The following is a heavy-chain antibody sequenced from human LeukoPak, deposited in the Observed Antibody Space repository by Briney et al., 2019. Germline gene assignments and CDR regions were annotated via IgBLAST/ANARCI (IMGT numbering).Heavy chain of an antibody. D-gene: IGHD2-21*02. V-gene: IGHV3-15*01. CDR3: GSDYYFDY. J-gene: IGHJ4*02. CDR1: GFTFSDYG. CDR2: IKSKTDGGTT. Sequence: GGSLRLSCAASGFTFSDYGMSWVRQAPGKGLEWVGRIKSKTDGGTTDYAAPVKGRFTISRDDSKNTLYLQMNSLKTEDTAVYYCGSDYYFDYWGQGTLVAVSS.